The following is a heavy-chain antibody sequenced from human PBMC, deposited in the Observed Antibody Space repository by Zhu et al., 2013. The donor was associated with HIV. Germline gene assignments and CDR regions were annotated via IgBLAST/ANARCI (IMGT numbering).Heavy chain of an antibody. J-gene: IGHJ4*02. CDR2: INAGNGNT. CDR1: GYSFTGYA. CDR3: ARGHWNTGTWGPYYLDY. V-gene: IGHV1-3*01. Sequence: QVQLVQSGAEVKKPGASVKVSCKASGYSFTGYAMQWVRQAPGQRLEWMAWINAGNGNTKYSPNFQGRVTITRDTSANTVYMELSSLMSEDTGLYYCARGHWNTGTWGPYYLDYWGQGTLVTVSS. D-gene: IGHD1-26*01.